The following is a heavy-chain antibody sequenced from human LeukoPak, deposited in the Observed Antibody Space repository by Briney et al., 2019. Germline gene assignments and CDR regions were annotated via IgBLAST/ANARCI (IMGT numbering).Heavy chain of an antibody. Sequence: SVKVSRKASGGTFRSYAISWVRQAPGQGLEWMGRIIPILGIANYAQNSQGRVTITADKSTSTAYMELSSLRSEDTAVYYCARGINPMGQIDYWGQGTLVTVSS. CDR1: GGTFRSYA. J-gene: IGHJ4*02. CDR2: IIPILGIA. D-gene: IGHD3-10*01. CDR3: ARGINPMGQIDY. V-gene: IGHV1-69*04.